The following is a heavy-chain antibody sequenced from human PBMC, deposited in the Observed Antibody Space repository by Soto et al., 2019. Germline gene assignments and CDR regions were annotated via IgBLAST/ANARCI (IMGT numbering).Heavy chain of an antibody. CDR1: GFTFISYA. CDR2: ISYDGSNK. V-gene: IGHV3-30-3*01. CDR3: ARVGGREMATMPGY. D-gene: IGHD5-12*01. Sequence: WGSLRLSCAASGFTFISYAMHFFRHSPGKGLEWVAVISYDGSNKYYADSVKGRFTISRDNSKNTLYLQMNSLRAEDTAVYYCARVGGREMATMPGYWGQGTLVTVSS. J-gene: IGHJ4*02.